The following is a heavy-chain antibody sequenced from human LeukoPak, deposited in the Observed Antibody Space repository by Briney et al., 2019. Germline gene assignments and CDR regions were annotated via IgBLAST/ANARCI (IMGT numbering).Heavy chain of an antibody. CDR2: IKQDGSEK. CDR1: GFTFSSYW. D-gene: IGHD5-18*01. V-gene: IGHV3-7*01. Sequence: GGSLRLSCAASGFTFSSYWMTWVRQAPGMGLEWVASIKQDGSEKNYVDSVKGRFTISRDNAKNSLDLQMNTLRVEDTAVYYCARGGGYSYANPRPYYGMDVWGQGTTVTVSS. J-gene: IGHJ6*02. CDR3: ARGGGYSYANPRPYYGMDV.